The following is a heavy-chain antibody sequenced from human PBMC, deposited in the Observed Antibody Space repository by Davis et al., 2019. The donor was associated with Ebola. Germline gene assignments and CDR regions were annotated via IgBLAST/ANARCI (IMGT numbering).Heavy chain of an antibody. D-gene: IGHD2-15*01. CDR1: GFTFSRYW. CDR3: ARGRGSGGSSQNWFDP. V-gene: IGHV3-7*01. J-gene: IGHJ5*02. Sequence: GGSLRLSCAASGFTFSRYWMSWVRQAPGKGLEWVANIKEDGSEKYDVDSVKGRFTISRDNAKNSLYLQMNSLRAEDTAVYYCARGRGSGGSSQNWFDPWGQGTLVTVSS. CDR2: IKEDGSEK.